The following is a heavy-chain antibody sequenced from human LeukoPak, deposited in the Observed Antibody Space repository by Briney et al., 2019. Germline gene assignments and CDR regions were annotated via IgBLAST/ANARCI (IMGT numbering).Heavy chain of an antibody. CDR1: GGSINNGGYY. CDR2: IYYSGSS. D-gene: IGHD5-24*01. Sequence: SETLSLTCTVSGGSINNGGYYWSWIRQHPGRGLEWIGYIYYSGSSCYNPSLRSRVTISVDTSKNHFSLKLSSVTAADTAVYYCARNRDGYNSFDYWGQGTLVTVSS. V-gene: IGHV4-31*03. J-gene: IGHJ4*02. CDR3: ARNRDGYNSFDY.